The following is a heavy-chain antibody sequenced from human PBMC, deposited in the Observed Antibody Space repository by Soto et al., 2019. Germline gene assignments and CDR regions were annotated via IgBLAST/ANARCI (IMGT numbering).Heavy chain of an antibody. J-gene: IGHJ5*02. CDR1: GLAFSNYD. CDR2: ISGGGGNT. CDR3: RKYSTGNYFPIDR. Sequence: PRGSLRLSCASSGLAFSNYDMNWVRQAPGKGLEWVSSISGGGGNTYYADSVKGRFTISRDNSKNTLYLQLKSLKVQDTAVYFCRKYSTGNYFPIDRWGQGTPVTSPQ. D-gene: IGHD1-26*01. V-gene: IGHV3-23*01.